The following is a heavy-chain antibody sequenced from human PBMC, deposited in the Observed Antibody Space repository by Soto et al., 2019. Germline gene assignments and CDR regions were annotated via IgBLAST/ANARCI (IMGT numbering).Heavy chain of an antibody. J-gene: IGHJ3*02. CDR3: ARGRIAVAAPNAFDI. CDR1: GYSFTSYW. CDR2: IYPGDSDT. Sequence: PGESLKISCKGSGYSFTSYWIGWVRPMPGKGLEWMGIIYPGDSDTRYSPSFQGQVTISADKSISTAYLQWSSLKASDTAMYYCARGRIAVAAPNAFDIWGQGTMVTVSS. V-gene: IGHV5-51*01. D-gene: IGHD6-19*01.